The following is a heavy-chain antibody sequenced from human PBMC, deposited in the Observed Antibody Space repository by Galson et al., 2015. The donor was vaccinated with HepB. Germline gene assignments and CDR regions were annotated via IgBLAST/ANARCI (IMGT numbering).Heavy chain of an antibody. Sequence: SLRLSCAASGFTFSSYGMHWVRQAPGKGLEWVAVISYDGSNKYYADSVKGRFTISRDNSKNTLYLQMNSLRAEDTAVYYCAKDGLAGTPFGGMDVWGKGTTVTVSS. J-gene: IGHJ6*04. V-gene: IGHV3-30*18. CDR1: GFTFSSYG. CDR2: ISYDGSNK. D-gene: IGHD6-13*01. CDR3: AKDGLAGTPFGGMDV.